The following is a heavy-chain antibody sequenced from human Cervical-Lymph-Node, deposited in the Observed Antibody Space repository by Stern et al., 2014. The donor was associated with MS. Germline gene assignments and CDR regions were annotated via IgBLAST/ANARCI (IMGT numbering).Heavy chain of an antibody. Sequence: VQLLESGAEVKKPGASVKVSCKASGYTFTGFFVHWVRQAPGQGLEWLGWINPNSGATNYAQNLQGSVIMTRDTSISTVYMELSGLRSDDTAVYYCARGSMGIACYTYDLWGQGTQVTVSS. CDR2: INPNSGAT. CDR1: GYTFTGFF. J-gene: IGHJ5*02. D-gene: IGHD2-2*02. V-gene: IGHV1-2*02. CDR3: ARGSMGIACYTYDL.